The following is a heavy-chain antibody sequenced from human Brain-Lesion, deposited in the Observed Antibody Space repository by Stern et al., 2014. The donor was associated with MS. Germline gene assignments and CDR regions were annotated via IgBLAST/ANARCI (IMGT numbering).Heavy chain of an antibody. CDR3: ARETGGYTYGDTDFFDY. J-gene: IGHJ4*02. V-gene: IGHV4-61*02. Sequence: VQLVESGPGLVKPSQTLSLTCIVSGDSISSGSFYWNWIRQPAGKGLEWIGRIYSSGSTNYNPYLKSRVTLSGDTSKNQFFLKVISMTAADTAVYYCARETGGYTYGDTDFFDYWGQGALVTVSS. CDR1: GDSISSGSFY. CDR2: IYSSGST. D-gene: IGHD5-18*01.